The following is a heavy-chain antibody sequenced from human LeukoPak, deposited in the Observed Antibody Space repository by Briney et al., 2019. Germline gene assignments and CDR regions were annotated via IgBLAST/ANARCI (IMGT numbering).Heavy chain of an antibody. D-gene: IGHD6-6*01. Sequence: GGSLRLSCAASGFTFDDYTMHWVRQAPGKGLEWVSLISWDGGSTYYADSVKGRFTISRDNSKNSLYLQMNSLRTEDTALYYCAKDANSIAARPDYYYYYMDVWGKGTTVTVSS. CDR2: ISWDGGST. V-gene: IGHV3-43*01. J-gene: IGHJ6*03. CDR3: AKDANSIAARPDYYYYYMDV. CDR1: GFTFDDYT.